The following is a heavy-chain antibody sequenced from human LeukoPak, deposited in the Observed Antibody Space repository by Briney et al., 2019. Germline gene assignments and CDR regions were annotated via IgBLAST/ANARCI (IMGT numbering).Heavy chain of an antibody. D-gene: IGHD3-3*01. Sequence: QTGGSLRLSCAASGFTFSSYSMNWVRQAPGKGLEWVSYISSSSSTIYYADSVKGRFTISRDNAKNSLYLQMNSLRAEDTAVYYCARVQYGEYDFWSGQDLGAFDIWGQGTMVTVSS. J-gene: IGHJ3*02. CDR3: ARVQYGEYDFWSGQDLGAFDI. CDR1: GFTFSSYS. V-gene: IGHV3-48*01. CDR2: ISSSSSTI.